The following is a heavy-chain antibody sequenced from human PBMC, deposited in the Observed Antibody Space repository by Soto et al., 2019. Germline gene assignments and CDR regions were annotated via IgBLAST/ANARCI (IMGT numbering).Heavy chain of an antibody. Sequence: SETLSLTCTVSGGYISSGDYYWSWNRQQPGKGLEWIGYIYYSGSTYYNPSLKSRVTISVDTSKNQFSLKLSSVTAADTAVYYCARLGSFYAILSGYGPGYYGMDVWGQGTTVTVSS. CDR1: GGYISSGDYY. J-gene: IGHJ6*02. V-gene: IGHV4-30-4*08. D-gene: IGHD3-9*01. CDR3: ARLGSFYAILSGYGPGYYGMDV. CDR2: IYYSGST.